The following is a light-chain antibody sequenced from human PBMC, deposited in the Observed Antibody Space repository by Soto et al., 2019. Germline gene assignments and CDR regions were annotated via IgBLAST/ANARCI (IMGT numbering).Light chain of an antibody. J-gene: IGKJ4*01. CDR2: AAS. CDR3: QQLNSYPLT. Sequence: DIQLTQSPSFLSASVGDRVTITCRASQGISSYLAWYQQKPGIAPKLLIYAASTLQSGVPSRFSGSGSGTEFTLTINSLQPEDFATYYCQQLNSYPLTFGGGTKVEIK. CDR1: QGISSY. V-gene: IGKV1-9*01.